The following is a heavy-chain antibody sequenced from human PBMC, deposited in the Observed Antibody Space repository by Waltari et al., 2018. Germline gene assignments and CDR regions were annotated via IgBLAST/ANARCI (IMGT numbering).Heavy chain of an antibody. CDR1: GYTFTSYA. D-gene: IGHD5-12*01. CDR3: ARAVVATFLWDRPNFDY. Sequence: QVQLVQSGSELKKPGASVKVSCKASGYTFTSYAMNWVRQAPGQGLEWMGWINTNTGNPTYAKGFTGRFVFSLDTSVSTAYLQISSLKAEDTAVYYYARAVVATFLWDRPNFDYWGQGTLVTVSS. CDR2: INTNTGNP. V-gene: IGHV7-4-1*02. J-gene: IGHJ4*02.